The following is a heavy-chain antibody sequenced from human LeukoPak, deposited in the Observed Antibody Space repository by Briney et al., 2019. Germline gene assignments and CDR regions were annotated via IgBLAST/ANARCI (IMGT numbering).Heavy chain of an antibody. J-gene: IGHJ4*02. CDR1: GFTFSSYA. V-gene: IGHV3-30*01. CDR3: AGEEPDYYDSSGYYGY. Sequence: GGSLRLSCAASGFTFSSYAMHWVRQAPGKGLEWVAVISYDGSNKYYADSVKGRFTISRDNSKNTLYLQMNSLRAEDTAVYYCAGEEPDYYDSSGYYGYWGQGTLVTVSS. D-gene: IGHD3-22*01. CDR2: ISYDGSNK.